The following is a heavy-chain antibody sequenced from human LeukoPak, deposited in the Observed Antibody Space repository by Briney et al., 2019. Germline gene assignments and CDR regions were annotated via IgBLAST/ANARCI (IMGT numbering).Heavy chain of an antibody. CDR1: GFTFSSYA. CDR3: AKGDNYGDYLSFDY. D-gene: IGHD4-17*01. CDR2: IYGSGGST. V-gene: IGHV3-23*01. Sequence: PGGSLRLSCAASGFTFSSYAMNWVRQAPGKGREWVSSIYGSGGSTYYADSVKGRFTISRDNSKNTLYLQMNSLRAEDTAVYYCAKGDNYGDYLSFDYWGQGALVTVSS. J-gene: IGHJ4*02.